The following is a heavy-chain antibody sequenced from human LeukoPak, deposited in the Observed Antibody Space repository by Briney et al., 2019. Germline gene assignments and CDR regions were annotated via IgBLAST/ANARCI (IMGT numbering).Heavy chain of an antibody. Sequence: ASVKVSCKASGYTFTGYYMHWVRQAPGQGLEWMGWINPNSGGTNYAQKFQGRVTMTRDTSISTAYMELSGLRSDDTAVYYCARGGYYDSSGPADWGQGTLVTVSS. J-gene: IGHJ4*02. CDR1: GYTFTGYY. CDR3: ARGGYYDSSGPAD. D-gene: IGHD3-22*01. CDR2: INPNSGGT. V-gene: IGHV1-2*02.